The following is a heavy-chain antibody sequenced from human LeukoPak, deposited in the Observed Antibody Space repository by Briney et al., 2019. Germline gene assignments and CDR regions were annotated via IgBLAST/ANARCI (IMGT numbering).Heavy chain of an antibody. CDR1: GFTFSSYG. CDR2: IRYDGSNT. J-gene: IGHJ4*02. D-gene: IGHD6-13*01. CDR3: AKDMWIAAAGKFDY. V-gene: IGHV3-30*02. Sequence: QPGGSRRLSWAAAGFTFSSYGMHWVRQAPGKGLEWVAFIRYDGSNTYYADSVQGRFTISRDNSKNTLYLQMNSLRAEDTAVYYCAKDMWIAAAGKFDYWGQGTLVTVSS.